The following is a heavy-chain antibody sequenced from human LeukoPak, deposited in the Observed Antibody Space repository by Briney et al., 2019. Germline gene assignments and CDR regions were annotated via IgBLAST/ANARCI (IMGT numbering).Heavy chain of an antibody. D-gene: IGHD3-10*01. CDR3: AISGLGFGEFRGLDY. V-gene: IGHV3-53*01. CDR1: GFXVSNDY. CDR2: IFSSGPT. J-gene: IGHJ4*02. Sequence: PGGSVRLSCAASGFXVSNDYINWVRQAPGKGLEWVSLIFSSGPTYYADSVKGRFTISRDTSKNALYLQMNSLRAEDTAVYYCAISGLGFGEFRGLDYWGQGTLVTVSS.